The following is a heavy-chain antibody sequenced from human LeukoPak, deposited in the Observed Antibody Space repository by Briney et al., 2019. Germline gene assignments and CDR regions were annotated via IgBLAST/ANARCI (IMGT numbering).Heavy chain of an antibody. V-gene: IGHV3-64D*06. J-gene: IGHJ3*02. D-gene: IGHD1-26*01. CDR1: GFTFSSYA. Sequence: GGSLRLSCAASGFTFSSYAMHWVRQAPGKGLEYVSGISSKGGTTYYADSVKGRFTISRDNSKNTLFLQMSSLRVEDTAVYSCVKDRTGSYALDIWGQGTMVTVSS. CDR2: ISSKGGTT. CDR3: VKDRTGSYALDI.